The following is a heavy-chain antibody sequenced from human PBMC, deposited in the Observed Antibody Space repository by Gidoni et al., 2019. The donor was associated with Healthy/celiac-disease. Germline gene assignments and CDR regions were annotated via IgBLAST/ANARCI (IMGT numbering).Heavy chain of an antibody. Sequence: QVQLVQSGAEVKKPGSSVKVSCKASGGTFSSYAISWVRQAPGQGLEWMGRIIPILGIANYAQKFQGRVTITADKSTSTAYMELSSLRSEDTAVYYCASLPDILTGYYIDFDYWGQGTLVTVSS. J-gene: IGHJ4*02. V-gene: IGHV1-69*04. CDR2: IIPILGIA. D-gene: IGHD3-9*01. CDR1: GGTFSSYA. CDR3: ASLPDILTGYYIDFDY.